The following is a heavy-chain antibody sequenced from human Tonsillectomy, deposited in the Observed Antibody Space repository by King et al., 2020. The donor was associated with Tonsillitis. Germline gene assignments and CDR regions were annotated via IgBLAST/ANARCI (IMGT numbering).Heavy chain of an antibody. CDR1: GSPFGNYW. J-gene: IGHJ4*02. V-gene: IGHV3-7*03. CDR3: ARQNTVGAPTPDY. D-gene: IGHD1-26*01. Sequence: VQLVESGGALFQPGESLRLSCPALGSPFGNYWLTWVRQAPGKGLEWVANMNEDGSIKYYVDSVRGRFSISRDNAKNSLYLQMNSLRAEDTALYYCARQNTVGAPTPDYWGQGTLVTVSS. CDR2: MNEDGSIK.